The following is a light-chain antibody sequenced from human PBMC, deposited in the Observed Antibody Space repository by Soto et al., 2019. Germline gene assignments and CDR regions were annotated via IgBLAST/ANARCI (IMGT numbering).Light chain of an antibody. J-gene: IGLJ2*01. CDR3: QTWDTGTVV. CDR2: LNSDGSH. Sequence: QSVLTQSPSASASLGASVKLTCTLSSGHSSYAIAWHQQQPEKGPRYLMKLNSDGSHNKGDGIPDRFSGSSSGAERYLTISGLQSEDEADYYCQTWDTGTVVFGGGTKLTVL. V-gene: IGLV4-69*01. CDR1: SGHSSYA.